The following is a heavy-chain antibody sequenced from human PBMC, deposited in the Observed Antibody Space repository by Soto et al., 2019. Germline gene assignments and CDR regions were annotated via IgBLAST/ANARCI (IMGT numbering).Heavy chain of an antibody. CDR3: AHSTSSGWREV. Sequence: QITLKESGPTLVKPTQTLTLTCTFSGFSLSTSGVGVGWIRQPPGKALEWLALIYWDDDKRYSPSLKSGLTITKDTSKNQVVLTMTNMHPVDTATYYCAHSTSSGWREVWGQGTLVAVSS. CDR1: GFSLSTSGVG. V-gene: IGHV2-5*02. J-gene: IGHJ4*02. D-gene: IGHD6-19*01. CDR2: IYWDDDK.